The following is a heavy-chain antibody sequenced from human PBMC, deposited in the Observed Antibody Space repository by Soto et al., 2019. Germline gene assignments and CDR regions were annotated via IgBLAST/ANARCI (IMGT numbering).Heavy chain of an antibody. CDR3: ARGEIKMGRQLYYYYGMDV. Sequence: SVKVSCKASGGTFSSYAISWVRQATGQGLEWMGGIIPIFGTAKYAQTFQGRVTITADKSTSTAYMGLSSLRTEDTAVYYCARGEIKMGRQLYYYYGMDVWGQGTTVTFSS. D-gene: IGHD1-1*01. CDR1: GGTFSSYA. V-gene: IGHV1-69*06. CDR2: IIPIFGTA. J-gene: IGHJ6*02.